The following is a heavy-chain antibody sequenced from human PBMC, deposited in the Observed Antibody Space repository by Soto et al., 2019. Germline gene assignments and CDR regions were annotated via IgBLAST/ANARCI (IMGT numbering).Heavy chain of an antibody. CDR2: IKFDGSEK. J-gene: IGHJ4*02. Sequence: PGGSLRLSCEASGFTFSDYWMSWVRQAPGKGPEWVANIKFDGSEKQYVDSVRGRFTISRDNSRNSLFLQMNSLRAGDTADYYCVKDGGYCSSSTCYSPRNHYFDSWGQGTLVTVSS. V-gene: IGHV3-7*03. CDR1: GFTFSDYW. CDR3: VKDGGYCSSSTCYSPRNHYFDS. D-gene: IGHD2-2*01.